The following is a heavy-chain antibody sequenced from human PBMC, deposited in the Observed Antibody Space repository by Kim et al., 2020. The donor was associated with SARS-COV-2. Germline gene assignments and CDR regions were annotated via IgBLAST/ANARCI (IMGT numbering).Heavy chain of an antibody. Sequence: SETLSLTCTVSGGSISSYYWSWIRQPTGKGLEWIGRIYTSGSTNYNPSLKSRVTMSVDTSKNQFSLKLSSVTAADTAVYYCARERWLVNWFDPWGQGTLVTVSS. CDR3: ARERWLVNWFDP. CDR2: IYTSGST. D-gene: IGHD6-19*01. V-gene: IGHV4-4*07. CDR1: GGSISSYY. J-gene: IGHJ5*02.